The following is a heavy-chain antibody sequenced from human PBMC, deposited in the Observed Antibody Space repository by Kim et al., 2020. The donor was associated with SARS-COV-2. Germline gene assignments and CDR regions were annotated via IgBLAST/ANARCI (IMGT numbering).Heavy chain of an antibody. CDR1: GFTFSSYA. Sequence: GGSLRLSCAASGFTFSSYAMHWVRQAPGKGLEWVAVISYDGSNKYYADSVKGRFTISRDNSKNTLYLQMNSLRAEDTAVYYCARDRVLWFGDPAGCMDVWGQGTTVTVSS. CDR2: ISYDGSNK. V-gene: IGHV3-30-3*01. J-gene: IGHJ6*02. D-gene: IGHD3-10*01. CDR3: ARDRVLWFGDPAGCMDV.